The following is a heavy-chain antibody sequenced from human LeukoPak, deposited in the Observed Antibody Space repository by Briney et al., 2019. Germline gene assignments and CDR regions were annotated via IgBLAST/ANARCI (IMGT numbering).Heavy chain of an antibody. CDR2: ISYDGSNK. CDR3: ARFTLYSSGWSNPDY. CDR1: GFTFSSYA. V-gene: IGHV3-30*04. Sequence: PGRSLRLSCAASGFTFSSYAMHWVRQAPGKGLEWVAVISYDGSNKYYADSVKGRFTISRDNSKNTLYLQMNSLRAEDTAVYYCARFTLYSSGWSNPDYWGQGTLVTVSS. D-gene: IGHD6-19*01. J-gene: IGHJ4*02.